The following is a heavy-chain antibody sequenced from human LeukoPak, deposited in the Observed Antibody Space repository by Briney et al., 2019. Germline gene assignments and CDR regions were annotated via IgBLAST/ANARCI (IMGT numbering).Heavy chain of an antibody. CDR2: ISPSGGST. CDR1: GYTFTSYH. J-gene: IGHJ6*02. CDR3: ARDGGFESGYYYGMDV. Sequence: ASVKVSCKASGYTFTSYHMHWVRQAPGQGLECMGIISPSGGSTIYTQKFQGRVTMTRDMSTSTVYMELSSLRSEDTAVYYCARDGGFESGYYYGMDVWGQGTTVTVSS. D-gene: IGHD3-16*01. V-gene: IGHV1-46*01.